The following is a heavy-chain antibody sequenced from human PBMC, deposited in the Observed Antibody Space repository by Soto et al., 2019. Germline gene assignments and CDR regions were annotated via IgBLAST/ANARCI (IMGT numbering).Heavy chain of an antibody. CDR1: GGSISSGGDY. CDR3: AGDPAPANEGGYYDSVGY. Sequence: QVQLQDSGPGLVKPSQTLSLTCTVSGGSISSGGDYWSWIRQHPGKGLEWIGYIYYSVSTYYNPSLKSRVTISVDTSKNQFSLKLRSVTAADPAVYYWAGDPAPANEGGYYDSVGYWGQGTLVTVSS. J-gene: IGHJ4*02. D-gene: IGHD3-22*01. CDR2: IYYSVST. V-gene: IGHV4-31*03.